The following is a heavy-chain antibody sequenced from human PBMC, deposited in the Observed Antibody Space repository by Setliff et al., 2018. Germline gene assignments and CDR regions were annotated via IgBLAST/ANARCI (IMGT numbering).Heavy chain of an antibody. CDR3: ARAPSVELVTIRTNSWFTY. CDR1: GYTFTSHY. J-gene: IGHJ4*02. D-gene: IGHD5-18*01. CDR2: INPSSGRT. V-gene: IGHV1-46*01. Sequence: ASVKVSCKAYGYTFTSHYMHWVRQAPGLGLEWMGTINPSSGRTSYAQKFQGRVTLTTDTSTSTAYMELRSLTSDDSAFYYCARAPSVELVTIRTNSWFTYWGQGTLVTVSS.